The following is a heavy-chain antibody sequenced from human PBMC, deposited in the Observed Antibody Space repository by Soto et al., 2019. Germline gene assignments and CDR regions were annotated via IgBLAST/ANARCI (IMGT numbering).Heavy chain of an antibody. CDR1: GFIFSSYG. D-gene: IGHD5-18*01. J-gene: IGHJ6*02. V-gene: IGHV3-33*01. Sequence: PGGSLRLSCAASGFIFSSYGMHWIRQAPGKGLEWVAVIWYDGSNKYYTDSVKGRFTISRDNSKSTLYLQMNSLRAEDTAVYYCARDHHTAMVQDVWGQGTTVTVSS. CDR2: IWYDGSNK. CDR3: ARDHHTAMVQDV.